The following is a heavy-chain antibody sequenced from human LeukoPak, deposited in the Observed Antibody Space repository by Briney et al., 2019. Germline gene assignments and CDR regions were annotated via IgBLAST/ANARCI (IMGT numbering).Heavy chain of an antibody. V-gene: IGHV1-69*01. Sequence: ASVKVSCKASGGTFSSYAISWVRQAPGQGLEWMGGIIPIFGTANYAQKFQGRVTITADESTSTAYMELSSLRSEDTAVYYCARAHSYGDYVFAYWYFDLWGRGTLVTVSS. J-gene: IGHJ2*01. CDR3: ARAHSYGDYVFAYWYFDL. CDR1: GGTFSSYA. D-gene: IGHD4-17*01. CDR2: IIPIFGTA.